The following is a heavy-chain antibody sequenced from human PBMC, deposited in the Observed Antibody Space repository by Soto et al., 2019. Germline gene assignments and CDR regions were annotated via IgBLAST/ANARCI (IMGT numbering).Heavy chain of an antibody. CDR3: AKRNPVAGSFFDV. V-gene: IGHV3-23*01. D-gene: IGHD6-19*01. Sequence: HPGGSLRLSCAASGFTLTTFAMTWVRQAPGRGLKWVSTISAGVGTTYYADSVKGRFTISRDIPKNTLFLQMDSLRAEDTAVYYCAKRNPVAGSFFDVWGQGAMVTVSS. CDR2: ISAGVGTT. CDR1: GFTLTTFA. J-gene: IGHJ3*01.